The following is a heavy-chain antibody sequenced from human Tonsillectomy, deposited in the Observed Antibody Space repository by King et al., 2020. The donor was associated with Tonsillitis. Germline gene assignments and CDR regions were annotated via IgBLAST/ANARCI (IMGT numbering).Heavy chain of an antibody. V-gene: IGHV3-72*01. Sequence: VQLVESGGGLVQPGGSLRLSCAASGFTVSDHYMDWVRQAPGKGLEWVGRVRNKANSYTTEYAASVKGRFTISRDDSMQSLYLQMNSLKTDDTAVYYWASGEVGATDYWGLGTLVTVSS. CDR3: ASGEVGATDY. D-gene: IGHD1-26*01. J-gene: IGHJ4*02. CDR2: VRNKANSYTT. CDR1: GFTVSDHY.